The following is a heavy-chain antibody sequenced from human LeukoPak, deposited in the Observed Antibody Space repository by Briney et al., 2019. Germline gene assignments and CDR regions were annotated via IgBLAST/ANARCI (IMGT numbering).Heavy chain of an antibody. D-gene: IGHD2-2*01. CDR1: GYTVTGYY. CDR2: INPNSGGT. J-gene: IGHJ6*02. Sequence: ASVKVSCKASGYTVTGYYMHWVRQAPGQGLEWMGWINPNSGGTNHAQKFQGRVTMTRDTSISTAYMELSRLRSDDTAVYYCARDKYQLLYYYYGMDVWGQGTTVTVSS. CDR3: ARDKYQLLYYYYGMDV. V-gene: IGHV1-2*02.